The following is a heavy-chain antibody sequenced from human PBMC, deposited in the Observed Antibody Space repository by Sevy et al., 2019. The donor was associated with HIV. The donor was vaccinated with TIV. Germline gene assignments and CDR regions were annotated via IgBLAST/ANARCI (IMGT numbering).Heavy chain of an antibody. J-gene: IGHJ4*02. CDR1: GFTFSNAW. V-gene: IGHV3-15*01. D-gene: IGHD6-13*01. CDR2: IKSKTDGGTT. Sequence: GGSLRISCAASGFTFSNAWMSWVRQAPGKGLEWVGRIKSKTDGGTTDYAAPVKGRITISRDDVKNTMYLQMNSLKTEDTAVYYCTTDIGRSSSWSFDYWGQGTLVTVSS. CDR3: TTDIGRSSSWSFDY.